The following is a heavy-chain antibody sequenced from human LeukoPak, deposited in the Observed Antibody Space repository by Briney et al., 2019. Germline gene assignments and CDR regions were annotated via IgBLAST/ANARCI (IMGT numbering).Heavy chain of an antibody. V-gene: IGHV3-7*01. CDR2: IKQDGSEK. J-gene: IGHJ4*02. CDR1: GFTFSSYW. Sequence: GGSLRLSCAASGFTFSSYWMSWVRQAPGKGLEWVANIKQDGSEKYYVDSVKGRFTISRDNAKNSLCLQMNSLRAEDTAVYYCASLSMATPTGDDYWGQGTLVTVSS. D-gene: IGHD5-24*01. CDR3: ASLSMATPTGDDY.